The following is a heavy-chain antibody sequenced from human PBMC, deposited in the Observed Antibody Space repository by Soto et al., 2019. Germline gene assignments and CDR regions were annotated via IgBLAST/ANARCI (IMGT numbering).Heavy chain of an antibody. CDR3: ASLMFNYYDSSGYYGNDAFDI. CDR2: ISYDGSNK. D-gene: IGHD3-22*01. Sequence: WWSLRLSCSASVFTFSGYAMHWVRQAPGKGLEWVAVISYDGSNKYYADSVKGRFTISRDNSKNTLYLQMNSLRAEDTAVYYCASLMFNYYDSSGYYGNDAFDIWGQGTMVTVSS. V-gene: IGHV3-30-3*01. CDR1: VFTFSGYA. J-gene: IGHJ3*02.